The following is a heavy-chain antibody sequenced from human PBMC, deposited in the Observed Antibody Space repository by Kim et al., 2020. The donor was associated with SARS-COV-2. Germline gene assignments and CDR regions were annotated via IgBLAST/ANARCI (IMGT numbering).Heavy chain of an antibody. V-gene: IGHV3-30*02. CDR3: AKEGNSSSWYIC. D-gene: IGHD6-13*01. Sequence: YYADSVEGRFTISRDNSKNTLYLQMNSLRAEDTAVYYCAKEGNSSSWYICWGQGTLVTVSS. J-gene: IGHJ4*02.